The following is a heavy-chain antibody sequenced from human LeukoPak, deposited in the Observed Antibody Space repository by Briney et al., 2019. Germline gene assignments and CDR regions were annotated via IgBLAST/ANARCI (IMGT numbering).Heavy chain of an antibody. D-gene: IGHD3-3*01. J-gene: IGHJ6*04. CDR1: GFTFSSYE. Sequence: GGSLRLSCAASGFTFSSYEMNWVRQAPGKGLEWVSYISSSGSTIYYADSVKGRFTISRDNAKNSLYLQMNSLRAEDTAVYYCAKVNTIFGVVIQPVSPGMDVWGTGTTVTVSS. CDR3: AKVNTIFGVVIQPVSPGMDV. V-gene: IGHV3-48*03. CDR2: ISSSGSTI.